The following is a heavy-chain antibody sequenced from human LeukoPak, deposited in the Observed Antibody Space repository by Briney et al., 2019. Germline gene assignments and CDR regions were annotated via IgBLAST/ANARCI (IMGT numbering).Heavy chain of an antibody. V-gene: IGHV4-61*01. D-gene: IGHD2-15*01. Sequence: PSETLSLTCTVSGGSVSSGSYYWSWIRQPPGKGLEWIGYIYYSGSTNYNPSLKSRVTISVDTPKNQFSLKLSSVTAADTAVYYCARAIVVVVAATPYNWFDPWGQGTLVTVSS. CDR1: GGSVSSGSYY. J-gene: IGHJ5*02. CDR3: ARAIVVVVAATPYNWFDP. CDR2: IYYSGST.